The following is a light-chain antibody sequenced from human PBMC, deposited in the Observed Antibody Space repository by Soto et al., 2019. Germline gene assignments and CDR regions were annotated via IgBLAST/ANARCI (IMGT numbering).Light chain of an antibody. V-gene: IGKV1-6*01. J-gene: IGKJ4*01. CDR3: LQDDDYPFT. Sequence: AIQVTQSPSSLSASVGDRVTITCRASQDIRNELGWYQQKPGKAPKFLIFAASNLQSGVPSRFSGSGSGTDFTLTISSLQPEDFATYFCLQDDDYPFTFGGGTKVDIK. CDR2: AAS. CDR1: QDIRNE.